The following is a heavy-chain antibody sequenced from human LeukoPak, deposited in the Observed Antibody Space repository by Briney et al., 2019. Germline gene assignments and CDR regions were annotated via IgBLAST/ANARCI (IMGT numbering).Heavy chain of an antibody. CDR3: ARAGYGDYGGWFDP. D-gene: IGHD4-17*01. V-gene: IGHV4-34*01. J-gene: IGHJ5*02. CDR2: INHSGST. Sequence: SETLSLTCAVYGGSFSGYYWSWLRQPPGKGLEWIGEINHSGSTNYNPSLKSRVTISVDTSKNQFSLKLSSVTAADTAVYYCARAGYGDYGGWFDPWGQGTLVTVSS. CDR1: GGSFSGYY.